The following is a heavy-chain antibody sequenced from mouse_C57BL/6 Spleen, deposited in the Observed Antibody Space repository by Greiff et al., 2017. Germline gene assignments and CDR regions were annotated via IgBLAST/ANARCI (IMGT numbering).Heavy chain of an antibody. V-gene: IGHV1-69*01. CDR1: GYTFPSYW. J-gene: IGHJ2*01. D-gene: IGHD2-1*01. CDR3: ARSTTLDYFDY. Sequence: VQLQQPGAELVMPGASVKLSCKASGYTFPSYWMHWVKQRPGQGLEWIGEIDPSDSYTNYNQKFKGKSTLTVDKSSSTAYMQLSSLTSEDSAVYYCARSTTLDYFDYWGQGTTLTVSS. CDR2: IDPSDSYT.